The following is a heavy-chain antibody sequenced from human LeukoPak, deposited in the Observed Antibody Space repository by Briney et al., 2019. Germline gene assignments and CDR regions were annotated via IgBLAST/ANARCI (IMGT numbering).Heavy chain of an antibody. CDR2: INHSGST. V-gene: IGHV4-34*01. Sequence: TSETLSLICAVYGGSFSGYYWSWIRQPPGKGLEWIGEINHSGSTNYNPSLKSRVTISVDTSKNQFSLKLSSVTAADTAVYYCASGLGYYGSGSAYWGQGTLVTVSS. CDR1: GGSFSGYY. J-gene: IGHJ4*02. D-gene: IGHD3-10*01. CDR3: ASGLGYYGSGSAY.